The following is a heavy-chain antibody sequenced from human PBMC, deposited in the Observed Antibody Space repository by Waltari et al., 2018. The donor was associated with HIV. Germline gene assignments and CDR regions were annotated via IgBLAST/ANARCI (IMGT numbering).Heavy chain of an antibody. CDR3: ARGVRWLDP. CDR1: EFRVSAHY. J-gene: IGHJ5*02. CDR2: IYPGGDM. Sequence: EVALVQTGGLVVQPGGSLRLSCTASEFRVSAHYVTWVRQAPGKGLEWVAVIYPGGDMHYTDSVEARFSRVRDTFRNTIYLRMDALTPDDTATYYCARGVRWLDPWGQGALVIVSS. D-gene: IGHD3-10*01. V-gene: IGHV3-53*02.